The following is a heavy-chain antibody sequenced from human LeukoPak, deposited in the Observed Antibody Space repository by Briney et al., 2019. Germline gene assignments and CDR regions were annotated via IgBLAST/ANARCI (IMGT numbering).Heavy chain of an antibody. CDR2: IYSGGST. CDR3: ARGLSSGWYAPN. D-gene: IGHD6-19*01. Sequence: GGSPRLSCAASGFTVSSNYMSWVRQAPGKGLEWVSVIYSGGSTYYADSVKGRFTISRDNSKNTLYLQMNSLRAEDTAVYYCARGLSSGWYAPNWGQGTLVTVSS. CDR1: GFTVSSNY. V-gene: IGHV3-66*01. J-gene: IGHJ4*02.